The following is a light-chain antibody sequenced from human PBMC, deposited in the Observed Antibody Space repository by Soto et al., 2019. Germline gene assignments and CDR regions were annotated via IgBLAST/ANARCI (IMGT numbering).Light chain of an antibody. CDR2: DVS. CDR1: SSDVGGYNY. V-gene: IGLV2-14*01. J-gene: IGLJ2*01. Sequence: QSALTQPASVSGSPGQSITISCTGTSSDVGGYNYVSWYQQHPGKAPKLMIYDVSNRPSGVSNRFSGSKSGNTASLTISGRQAEDEADYYCSSYTSSSTRVAFGGGTKLTVL. CDR3: SSYTSSSTRVA.